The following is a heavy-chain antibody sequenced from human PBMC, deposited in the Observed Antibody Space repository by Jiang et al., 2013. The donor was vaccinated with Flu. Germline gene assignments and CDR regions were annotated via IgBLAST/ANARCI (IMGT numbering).Heavy chain of an antibody. CDR2: INTNTGNP. CDR1: GYTFTSYA. J-gene: IGHJ4*02. CDR3: ARMNQNYGSGAIPSYYFDY. D-gene: IGHD3-10*01. Sequence: QSGSELKKPGASVKVSCKASGYTFTSYAMNWVRQAPGQGLEWMGWINTNTGNPTYAQGFTGRFVFSLDTSVSTAYLQICSLKAEDTAVYYCARMNQNYGSGAIPSYYFDYWGQGTLVTVSS. V-gene: IGHV7-4-1*01.